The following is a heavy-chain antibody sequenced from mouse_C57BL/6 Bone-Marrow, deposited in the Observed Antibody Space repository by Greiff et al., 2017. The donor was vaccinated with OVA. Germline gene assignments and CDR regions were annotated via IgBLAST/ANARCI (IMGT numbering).Heavy chain of an antibody. CDR3: ARDTTVVATGYFDY. Sequence: QVQLQQPGAELVKPGASVKLSCKASGYTFTSYWMHWVKPRPGQGLEWIGMIHPNSGSTNYNEKFKSKATLTVDKSSSTAYMQLSSLTSEDSAVYYCARDTTVVATGYFDYWGQGTTLTVSS. J-gene: IGHJ2*01. CDR1: GYTFTSYW. D-gene: IGHD1-1*01. CDR2: IHPNSGST. V-gene: IGHV1-64*01.